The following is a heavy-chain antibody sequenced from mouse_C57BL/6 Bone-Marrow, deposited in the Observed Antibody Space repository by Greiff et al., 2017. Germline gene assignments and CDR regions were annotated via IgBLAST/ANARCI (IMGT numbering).Heavy chain of an antibody. J-gene: IGHJ4*01. D-gene: IGHD1-1*01. Sequence: QVQLKESGAELARPGASVKLSCKASGYTFTSYGISWVKQRTGQGLEWIGEIYPRSGNTYYNEKFKGKATLTADKSSSTAYMELRSLTSEDSAVYFCARGNDGSSYVRSTYAMDYWGQGTSVTVSS. V-gene: IGHV1-81*01. CDR2: IYPRSGNT. CDR3: ARGNDGSSYVRSTYAMDY. CDR1: GYTFTSYG.